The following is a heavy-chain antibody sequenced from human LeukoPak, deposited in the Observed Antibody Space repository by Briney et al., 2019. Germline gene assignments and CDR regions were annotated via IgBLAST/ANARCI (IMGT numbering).Heavy chain of an antibody. Sequence: ASVKVSCKASGYTFTSYGISWVRQAPGQGLEWMGWISAYNGNTNYAQKLQGRVTMTTDTSTSTAYMELRSLRSDDTAVYYCARDLWMEAMANYDYYYGMDVWGKGTTVTVSS. J-gene: IGHJ6*04. CDR2: ISAYNGNT. CDR3: ARDLWMEAMANYDYYYGMDV. D-gene: IGHD6-19*01. CDR1: GYTFTSYG. V-gene: IGHV1-18*04.